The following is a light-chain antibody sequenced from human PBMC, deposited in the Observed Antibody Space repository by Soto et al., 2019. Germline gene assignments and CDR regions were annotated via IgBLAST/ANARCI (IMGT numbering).Light chain of an antibody. CDR2: AAS. Sequence: IQLTQSPSSLSASVGDRVTITCRASQGISSYLAWYQQKPGKAPKLLIYAASTLQSGVPSRFSGSGSGTDFTLTISSLQSEDFATYSCQQLNSYPLFTFGPGTKVDIK. CDR3: QQLNSYPLFT. V-gene: IGKV1-9*01. J-gene: IGKJ3*01. CDR1: QGISSY.